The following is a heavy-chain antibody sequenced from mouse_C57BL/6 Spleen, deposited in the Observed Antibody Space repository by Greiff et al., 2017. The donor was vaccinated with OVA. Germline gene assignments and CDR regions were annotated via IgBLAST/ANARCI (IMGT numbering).Heavy chain of an antibody. CDR1: GYTFTDYN. V-gene: IGHV1-18*01. CDR2: INPNNGGT. CDR3: ARLEKTPYYGNYGRSMDY. D-gene: IGHD2-10*01. J-gene: IGHJ4*01. Sequence: EVQLQQSGPELVKPGASVKIPCKASGYTFTDYNMDWVKQSHGKSLEWIGDINPNNGGTIYNQKFKGKATLTVDKSSSTAYMELRSLTSEDTAVYYCARLEKTPYYGNYGRSMDYWGQGTSVTVSS.